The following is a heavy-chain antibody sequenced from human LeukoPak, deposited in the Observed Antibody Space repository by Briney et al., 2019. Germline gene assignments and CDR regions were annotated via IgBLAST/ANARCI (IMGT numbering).Heavy chain of an antibody. CDR3: ARRSSGWSIFDY. D-gene: IGHD6-19*01. Sequence: SETLSLTCTVSGGSISSYYWSWIRQPPGEGLEWIGYIYYSGSTNYNPSLKSRVTISVDTSKNQFSLKLSSVTAADTAVYYCARRSSGWSIFDYWGQGTLVTVSS. CDR2: IYYSGST. J-gene: IGHJ4*02. CDR1: GGSISSYY. V-gene: IGHV4-59*01.